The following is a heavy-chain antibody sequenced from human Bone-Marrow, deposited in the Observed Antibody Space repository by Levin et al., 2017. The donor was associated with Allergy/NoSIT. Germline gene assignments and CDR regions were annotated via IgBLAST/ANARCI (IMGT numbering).Heavy chain of an antibody. D-gene: IGHD6-13*01. CDR2: ITSSSSYI. J-gene: IGHJ4*02. V-gene: IGHV3-21*01. Sequence: GGSLRLSCAASGFTFSSYSMNWVRQAPGKGLEWVSSITSSSSYIYYADSVKGRFTISKDNAKNSLYLQMNSLRAEDTAVYYCARARGNSGYDDYWGQGTLVTVSS. CDR1: GFTFSSYS. CDR3: ARARGNSGYDDY.